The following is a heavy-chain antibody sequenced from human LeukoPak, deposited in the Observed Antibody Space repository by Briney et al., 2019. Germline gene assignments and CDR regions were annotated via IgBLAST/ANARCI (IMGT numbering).Heavy chain of an antibody. J-gene: IGHJ5*02. V-gene: IGHV4-39*01. CDR3: ARHGEGYCSGGSCYGGGFDP. CDR2: IYYSGST. CDR1: GSAISSLSYY. Sequence: PSETLSLTCTVSGSAISSLSYYWGWIRQPPGKGLEWIGSIYYSGSTYYEQSLKSRVTISVDTSKNQFSLKLTSVTAADTAVYYCARHGEGYCSGGSCYGGGFDPWGQGTLVSVSS. D-gene: IGHD2-15*01.